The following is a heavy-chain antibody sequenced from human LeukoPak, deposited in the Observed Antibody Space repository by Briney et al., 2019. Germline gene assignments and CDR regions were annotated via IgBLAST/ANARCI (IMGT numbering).Heavy chain of an antibody. CDR1: GYRFNAYW. CDR2: IYPDDSDT. D-gene: IGHD6-19*01. J-gene: IGHJ2*01. Sequence: GESLKISCKGSGYRFNAYWIAWVRQMPGKGLEWMGIIYPDDSDTRYSPSFQGQVTISADKSVRTAYLQWSSLKASDTAMYYCARQKRRAVAVPFDLWGRGTLVTVSS. V-gene: IGHV5-51*01. CDR3: ARQKRRAVAVPFDL.